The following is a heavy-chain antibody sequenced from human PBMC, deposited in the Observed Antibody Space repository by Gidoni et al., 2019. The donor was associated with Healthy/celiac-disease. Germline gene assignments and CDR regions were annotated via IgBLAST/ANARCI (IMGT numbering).Heavy chain of an antibody. CDR3: ARGRGTSRRMDV. CDR1: GGSVSSGSYY. V-gene: IGHV4-61*01. CDR2: LYYSGST. J-gene: IGHJ6*02. Sequence: QVQLQESGPGLVKPSETLSLTCPVPGGSVSSGSYYWRWIRQPPGKGLEWIGYLYYSGSTNYNPSLKSRVTISVDTSKNQFSLKLSSVTAADTAVYYCARGRGTSRRMDVWGQGTTVTVS. D-gene: IGHD2-2*01.